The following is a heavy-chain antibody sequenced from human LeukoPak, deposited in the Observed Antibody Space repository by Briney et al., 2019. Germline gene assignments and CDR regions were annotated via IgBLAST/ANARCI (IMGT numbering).Heavy chain of an antibody. Sequence: GGSLRLSCGASGFTFSNYGRSWVRQAPGKGLEWVSAIGGSGDSTNYADSVKGRFTISRDNSKNTLYLQMNSLRVEDTAVYYCARTWSFDYWGQGTLVTVSS. CDR2: IGGSGDST. J-gene: IGHJ4*02. V-gene: IGHV3-23*01. D-gene: IGHD1-14*01. CDR1: GFTFSNYG. CDR3: ARTWSFDY.